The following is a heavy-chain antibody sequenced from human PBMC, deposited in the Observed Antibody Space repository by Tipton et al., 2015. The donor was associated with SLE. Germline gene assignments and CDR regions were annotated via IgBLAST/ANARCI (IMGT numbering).Heavy chain of an antibody. J-gene: IGHJ6*02. D-gene: IGHD3-9*01. CDR2: ISAYNGNT. CDR3: AREGYDILTGYYVYYYYGMDV. CDR1: GYTFTSYG. V-gene: IGHV1-18*01. Sequence: QSGPEVKKPGASVKVSCKASGYTFTSYGISWVRQAPGQGLEWMGWISAYNGNTNYAQKLQGRVTMTTDTSTSTAYMELRSLRSDDTAVYYCAREGYDILTGYYVYYYYGMDVWGQGITVTVSS.